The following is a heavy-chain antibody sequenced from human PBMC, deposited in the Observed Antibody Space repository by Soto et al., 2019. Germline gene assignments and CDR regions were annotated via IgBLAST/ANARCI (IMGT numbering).Heavy chain of an antibody. Sequence: GESLKISCKGSGYSFTSYWIGWARQMPGKGLEWMGIIYPGDSDTRYSPSFQGQVTISADKSISTAYLQWSSLKASDTAMYYCARASYGDYDLSDWFDPWGQGTLVTAPQ. V-gene: IGHV5-51*01. CDR2: IYPGDSDT. D-gene: IGHD4-17*01. CDR3: ARASYGDYDLSDWFDP. CDR1: GYSFTSYW. J-gene: IGHJ5*02.